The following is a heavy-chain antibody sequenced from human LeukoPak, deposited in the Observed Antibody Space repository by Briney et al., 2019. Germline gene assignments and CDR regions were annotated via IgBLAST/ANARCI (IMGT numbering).Heavy chain of an antibody. CDR3: ATDYYDSSLGNYMDV. J-gene: IGHJ6*03. CDR1: GYTFTSYG. CDR2: IIPIFGTA. Sequence: ASVKVSCKASGYTFTSYGISWVRQAPGQGLEWMGGIIPIFGTANYAQKFQGRVTITADESTSTAYMELSSLRSEDTAVYYCATDYYDSSLGNYMDVWGKGTTVTVSS. V-gene: IGHV1-69*13. D-gene: IGHD3-22*01.